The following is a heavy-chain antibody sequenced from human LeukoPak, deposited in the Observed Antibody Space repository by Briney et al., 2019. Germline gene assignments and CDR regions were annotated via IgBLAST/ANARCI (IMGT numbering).Heavy chain of an antibody. CDR1: GFTFSTYG. CDR3: ARDNYGSGRYRGSFDY. Sequence: GGSLRLSCAASGFTFSTYGMHWVRQAPGKGLEWVAVILYDGNKKYYADSAKGRFTISRDNSKNTLYLQIDSLRAEDTAVYFCARDNYGSGRYRGSFDYWGQGTLVTVSS. D-gene: IGHD3-10*01. J-gene: IGHJ4*02. V-gene: IGHV3-33*01. CDR2: ILYDGNKK.